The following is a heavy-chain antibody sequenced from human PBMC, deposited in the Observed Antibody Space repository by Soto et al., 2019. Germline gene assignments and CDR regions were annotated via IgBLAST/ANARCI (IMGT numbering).Heavy chain of an antibody. CDR3: ARDDGSGSYYLYYYYYYYGMDV. CDR1: GFSSSSYE. Sequence: GGSLRLSCAASGFSSSSYEMNWVRQAPGKGLEWVSYISSSGSTIYYADSVKGRFTISRDNAKNSMYLQMNSLRAEDTAVYYCARDDGSGSYYLYYYYYYYGMDVWGQGTTVTVSS. D-gene: IGHD3-10*01. CDR2: ISSSGSTI. J-gene: IGHJ6*02. V-gene: IGHV3-48*03.